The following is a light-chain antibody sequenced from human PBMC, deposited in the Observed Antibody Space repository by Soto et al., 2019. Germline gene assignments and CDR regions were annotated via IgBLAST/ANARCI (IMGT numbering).Light chain of an antibody. J-gene: IGLJ3*02. CDR3: CSYAGSHTPWV. Sequence: QSALTQPASVSGSPGQSITISCTGTSHDIGNGYDSVSWYQQHPGKAPKLIIYDVVNRPSGVSSRFSGSKSGNTASLTISGLQAEDEADYHCCSYAGSHTPWVFGGGTKLTVL. CDR1: SHDIGNGYDS. V-gene: IGLV2-14*03. CDR2: DVV.